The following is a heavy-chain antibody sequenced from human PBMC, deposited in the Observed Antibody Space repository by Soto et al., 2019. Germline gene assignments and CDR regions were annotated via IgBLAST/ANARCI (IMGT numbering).Heavy chain of an antibody. J-gene: IGHJ4*02. CDR1: GGYISSYY. V-gene: IGHV4-59*01. D-gene: IGHD2-15*01. CDR2: IYYSGST. CDR3: ARVAGYCSGGSCYGPPRGYFDY. Sequence: PSETLSLTCRVSGGYISSYYWSWIRQPPGKGLEWIGYIYYSGSTNYNPSLKSRVTISVDTSKNQFSLKLSSVTAADTAVYYCARVAGYCSGGSCYGPPRGYFDYWGQGALVTVSS.